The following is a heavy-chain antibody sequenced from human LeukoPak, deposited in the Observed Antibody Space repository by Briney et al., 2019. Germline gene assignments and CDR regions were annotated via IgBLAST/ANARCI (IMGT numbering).Heavy chain of an antibody. J-gene: IGHJ4*02. V-gene: IGHV3-48*01. CDR2: LSSSSSSI. CDR3: ARQNGAGYYYYFDS. D-gene: IGHD3-22*01. CDR1: GFTFSSYS. Sequence: GGSLTLSCAASGFTFSSYSMNWLRQAPGKGLEWVSYLSSSSSSIYYADSVKGRFTISRDNAKNSLYLQMNSLRAEDTAVYYCARQNGAGYYYYFDSWGQGTLVTVSS.